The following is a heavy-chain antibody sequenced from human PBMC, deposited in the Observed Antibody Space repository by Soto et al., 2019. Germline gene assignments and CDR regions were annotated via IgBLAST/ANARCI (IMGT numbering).Heavy chain of an antibody. Sequence: GGSLRLSCTASGFTFGDYAMSWVRQAPGKGLEWVGFIRSKAYGGTTEYAASVKGRFTISRDDSKSIAYLQMNSLKTEDTAVYYCAASGIADPYNWFDPWGQGTLVTVS. V-gene: IGHV3-49*04. CDR1: GFTFGDYA. CDR2: IRSKAYGGTT. CDR3: AASGIADPYNWFDP. D-gene: IGHD6-13*01. J-gene: IGHJ5*02.